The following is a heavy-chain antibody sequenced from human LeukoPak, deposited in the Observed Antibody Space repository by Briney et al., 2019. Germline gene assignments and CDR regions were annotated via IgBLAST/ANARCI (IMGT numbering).Heavy chain of an antibody. V-gene: IGHV4-34*01. Sequence: SETLSLTCAVYGGSFNAYYWSWIRQTPGKGLEWIGEINHSGSTNYNPSLKSRVTISVDTSKNQFSLKLTSVTAADTAVYYCARHNDGFSSSWHDCWGQGTLVTVSS. D-gene: IGHD6-13*01. CDR1: GGSFNAYY. CDR2: INHSGST. CDR3: ARHNDGFSSSWHDC. J-gene: IGHJ4*02.